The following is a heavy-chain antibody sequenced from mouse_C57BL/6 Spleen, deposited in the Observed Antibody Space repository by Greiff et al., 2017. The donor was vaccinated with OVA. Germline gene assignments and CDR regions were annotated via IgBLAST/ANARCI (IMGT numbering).Heavy chain of an antibody. CDR3: ARRDYGYDQTWFAY. Sequence: DVQLVESGAELVKPGASVKLSCTASGFNIKDYYMHWVKQRTEQGLEWIGRIDPEDGETKYAPKFQGKATLTADTSSNTAYLQLSSLTSEDTAVYYCARRDYGYDQTWFAYWGQGTLVTVSA. V-gene: IGHV14-2*01. CDR2: IDPEDGET. CDR1: GFNIKDYY. D-gene: IGHD2-2*01. J-gene: IGHJ3*01.